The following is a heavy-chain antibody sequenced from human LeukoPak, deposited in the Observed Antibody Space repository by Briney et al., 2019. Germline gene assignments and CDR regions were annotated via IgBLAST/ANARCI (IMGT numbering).Heavy chain of an antibody. CDR1: GGSISSYY. V-gene: IGHV4-4*07. CDR3: ARDSGGSGSDWTDYYYYYGMDG. CDR2: LYSSWST. D-gene: IGHD3-10*01. J-gene: IGHJ6*02. Sequence: SETLSLTCTVSGGSISSYYWSWIRQPAGKGLEWIGRLYSSWSTNYNPTLKSRVTMSVDTSKNQFSLKLSSVTAADTAVYYCARDSGGSGSDWTDYYYYYGMDGRGQGTTVTFS.